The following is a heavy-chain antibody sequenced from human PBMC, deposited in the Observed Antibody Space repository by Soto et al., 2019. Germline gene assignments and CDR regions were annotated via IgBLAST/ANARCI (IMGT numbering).Heavy chain of an antibody. CDR3: ASSGWYDGRHDAFDI. J-gene: IGHJ3*02. CDR1: SGSISSSNW. Sequence: SETLSLTCAVSSGSISSSNWWSWVRQPPGKGLEWIGEINHSGSTNYNPSLKSRVTISVDTSKNQFSLKLSSVTAADTAVYYCASSGWYDGRHDAFDIWGQGTMVTVSS. V-gene: IGHV4-4*02. CDR2: INHSGST. D-gene: IGHD6-19*01.